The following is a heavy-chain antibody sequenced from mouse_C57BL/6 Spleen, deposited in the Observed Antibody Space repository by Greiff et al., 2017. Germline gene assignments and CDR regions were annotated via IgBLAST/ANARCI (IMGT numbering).Heavy chain of an antibody. V-gene: IGHV1-59*01. CDR1: GYTFTSYW. J-gene: IGHJ2*01. Sequence: VQLQQPGAELVRPGTSVKLSCKASGYTFTSYWMHWVKQRPGQGLEWIGVIDPSDSYTNYNQKFKGKATLTVDTSSSTAYMQLSSLTSEDSAVYYCASPNWDGFIFDYWGQGTTLTVSS. CDR2: IDPSDSYT. CDR3: ASPNWDGFIFDY. D-gene: IGHD4-1*01.